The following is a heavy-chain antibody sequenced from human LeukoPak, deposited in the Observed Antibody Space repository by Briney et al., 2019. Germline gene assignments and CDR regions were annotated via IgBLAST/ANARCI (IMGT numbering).Heavy chain of an antibody. V-gene: IGHV4-4*07. Sequence: PSETLSLTCTVSGGSISSYYWSWNRQPAGKGLEWIGRIYTSGSTNYNPSLKGRVTMSVDTSKNQFSLKLSSVTAADTAVYYCARVTRHCSGGICFFDYWGQGTLVTVSS. CDR3: ARVTRHCSGGICFFDY. CDR2: IYTSGST. CDR1: GGSISSYY. D-gene: IGHD2-15*01. J-gene: IGHJ4*02.